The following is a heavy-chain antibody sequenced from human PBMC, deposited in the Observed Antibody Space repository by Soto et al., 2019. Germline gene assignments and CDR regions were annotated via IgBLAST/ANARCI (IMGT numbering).Heavy chain of an antibody. CDR1: GFTFSTYD. CDR3: VRRGTDTMSGFDGLDV. D-gene: IGHD3-22*01. J-gene: IGHJ3*01. V-gene: IGHV3-13*01. Sequence: GGSLRLSCTTSGFTFSTYDMHWARQGAGKGLEWVSGIIVAGDTFYPDSGKGRFIISRENAKNSLYLQMDSLRVEDTAVYYCVRRGTDTMSGFDGLDVWGQGTKVTVSS. CDR2: IIVAGDT.